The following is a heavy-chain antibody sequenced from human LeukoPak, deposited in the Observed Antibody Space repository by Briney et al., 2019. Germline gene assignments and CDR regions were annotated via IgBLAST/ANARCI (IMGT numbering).Heavy chain of an antibody. CDR2: IYYSGST. J-gene: IGHJ3*02. V-gene: IGHV4-59*01. Sequence: PSETLSLTCTVSGGSISSYYWSWIRQPPGKGLEWIGYIYYSGSTNYNPSLKSRVTISVDTSKNQFSLKLSSVTAADTAVYYCARGGSIVGATWAAFDIWGQGTMVTVSS. D-gene: IGHD1-26*01. CDR1: GGSISSYY. CDR3: ARGGSIVGATWAAFDI.